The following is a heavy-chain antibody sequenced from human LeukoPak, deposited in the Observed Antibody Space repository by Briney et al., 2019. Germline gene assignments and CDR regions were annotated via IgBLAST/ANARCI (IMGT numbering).Heavy chain of an antibody. CDR2: ISAYNGNT. Sequence: ASVKVSCKASGYTFTSYGISLVRQAPGQGLEWMGWISAYNGNTNYAQKLQGRVTMTTDTSTSTAYMELRSLRSDDTAVYYCARDRRGLLSDYFDYWGQGTLVTVSS. J-gene: IGHJ4*02. CDR1: GYTFTSYG. CDR3: ARDRRGLLSDYFDY. D-gene: IGHD3-10*01. V-gene: IGHV1-18*01.